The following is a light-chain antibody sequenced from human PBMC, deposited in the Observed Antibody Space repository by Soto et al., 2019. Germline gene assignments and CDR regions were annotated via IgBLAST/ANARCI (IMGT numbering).Light chain of an antibody. Sequence: SQRTLSFSPGDRATLACRASQSVSNSYLAWYQQKPGQDPRLLIYGASSRATGNTDRFSGSGSGTAFNPSISRLQLEDFVVYSCKQYARSPTTFGQGTRVDIK. V-gene: IGKV3-20*01. CDR3: KQYARSPTT. J-gene: IGKJ1*01. CDR2: GAS. CDR1: QSVSNSY.